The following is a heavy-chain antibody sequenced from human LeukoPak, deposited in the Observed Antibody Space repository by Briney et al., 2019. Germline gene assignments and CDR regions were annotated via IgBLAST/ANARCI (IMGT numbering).Heavy chain of an antibody. CDR1: GFTFSSDA. CDR2: ISGSGGST. CDR3: AKSSSNYYYYYYMDV. Sequence: PGGSLRLSCAASGFTFSSDAMSWVRQAPGKGLEWVSAISGSGGSTYYADSVKGRFTISRDNSKNTLYLQMNSLRAEDTAVYYCAKSSSNYYYYYYMDVWGKGTTVTVSS. J-gene: IGHJ6*03. V-gene: IGHV3-23*01. D-gene: IGHD2-2*01.